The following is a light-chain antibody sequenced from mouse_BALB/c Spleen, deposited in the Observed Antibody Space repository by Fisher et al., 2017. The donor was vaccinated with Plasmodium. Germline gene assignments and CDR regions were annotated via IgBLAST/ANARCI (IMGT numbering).Light chain of an antibody. CDR2: RAN. CDR1: QDINSY. V-gene: IGKV14-111*01. CDR3: LQYGESPPT. Sequence: TQTPSSMYASLGERVTITCKASQDINSYLTWFQQKPGKSPKTLIYRANRLVDGVPSRFSGSGSGQDYSLTISSLEYEDMGIYYCLQYGESPPTFGGGTTLEIK. J-gene: IGKJ1*01.